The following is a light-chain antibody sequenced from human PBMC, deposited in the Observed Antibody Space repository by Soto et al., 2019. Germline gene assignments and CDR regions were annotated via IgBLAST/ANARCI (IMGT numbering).Light chain of an antibody. V-gene: IGLV2-23*01. CDR3: CSYAGSSFVV. CDR2: EGS. CDR1: SSDVGSYNL. J-gene: IGLJ2*01. Sequence: QSALTQPASVSGSPGQSITISCTGTSSDVGSYNLVSWYQQHPGKAPKLMIYEGSKRPSGVSNRFSGSKSGNTASLTISGLEAEDEADYYCCSYAGSSFVVFGAGTTVTVL.